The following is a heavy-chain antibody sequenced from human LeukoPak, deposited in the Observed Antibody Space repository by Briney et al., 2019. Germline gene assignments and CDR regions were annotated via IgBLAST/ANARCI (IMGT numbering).Heavy chain of an antibody. CDR2: IRYDGINK. CDR1: GFSFSAYA. CDR3: VKTGSGWYGDY. Sequence: GGSLRLSCAASGFSFSAYAMYWVRQAPGKGPEWVALIRYDGINKYYGDSVKGRFTISRDNSKNMLYLQMNSLRAEDTAVYYCVKTGSGWYGDYWGQGARVPVSS. D-gene: IGHD6-13*01. J-gene: IGHJ4*02. V-gene: IGHV3-30*02.